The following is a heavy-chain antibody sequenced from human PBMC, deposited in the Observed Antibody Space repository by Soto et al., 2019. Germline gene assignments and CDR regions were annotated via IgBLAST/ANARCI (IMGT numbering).Heavy chain of an antibody. V-gene: IGHV4-31*03. Sequence: QVQLQESGPGLVKPSQTLSLTCTVSGGSISSGGYYWSWIRQHPGKGLEWIGYIYYSGRTYYNPSLKSRVTISVDTSKNQFSLKLSSVTAADTAVYYCARVDTSMGATCVSYWGQGTLVTVSS. D-gene: IGHD1-26*01. CDR3: ARVDTSMGATCVSY. CDR1: GGSISSGGYY. CDR2: IYYSGRT. J-gene: IGHJ4*02.